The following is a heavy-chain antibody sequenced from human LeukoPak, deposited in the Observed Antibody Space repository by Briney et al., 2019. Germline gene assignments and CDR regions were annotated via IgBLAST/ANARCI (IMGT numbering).Heavy chain of an antibody. V-gene: IGHV1-3*01. CDR1: GYSFTAYN. D-gene: IGHD2-21*01. Sequence: ASVKVCCKASGYSFTAYNIHWVRQAPGQRLEWMGWIAPGNGNTKYSQKFQGRVTLTRDTSASTAYMELSSLTSEDTAVFYCARVAVIAHFDYWGQGTLVTVSS. J-gene: IGHJ4*02. CDR3: ARVAVIAHFDY. CDR2: IAPGNGNT.